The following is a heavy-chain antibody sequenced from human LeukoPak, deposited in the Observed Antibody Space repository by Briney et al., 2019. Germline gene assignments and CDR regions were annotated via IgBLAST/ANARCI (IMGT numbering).Heavy chain of an antibody. V-gene: IGHV4-38-2*01. CDR3: ARSSKAARGTPDY. CDR1: GYSISSGYY. J-gene: IGHJ4*02. Sequence: PSETLSLTCAVSGYSISSGYYWGWIRQPPGKGLEWIGSIYHSGSTYYNPSLKSRVTISVDTSKNQFSLKLSSVTAADTAVYYCARSSKAARGTPDYWGQGTLVTVSS. CDR2: IYHSGST. D-gene: IGHD6-6*01.